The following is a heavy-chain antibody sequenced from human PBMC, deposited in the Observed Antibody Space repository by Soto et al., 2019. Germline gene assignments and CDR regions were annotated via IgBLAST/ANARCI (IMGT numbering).Heavy chain of an antibody. D-gene: IGHD3-22*01. V-gene: IGHV1-24*01. J-gene: IGHJ4*02. CDR1: GYTLTELS. CDR2: FDPEDGET. CDR3: APWHYYDSSGYFDY. Sequence: ASVKVSCKVSGYTLTELSMHGVRQAPGKGLEWMGGFDPEDGETIYAQKFQGRVTMTEDTSTDTAYMELSSLRSEDTAVYYCAPWHYYDSSGYFDYWGQGTLVTFSS.